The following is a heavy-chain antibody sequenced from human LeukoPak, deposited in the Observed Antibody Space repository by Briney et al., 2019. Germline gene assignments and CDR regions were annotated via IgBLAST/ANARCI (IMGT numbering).Heavy chain of an antibody. CDR3: AKDPPLFLVRGP. V-gene: IGHV3-7*01. CDR2: INQDGGEK. J-gene: IGHJ4*02. CDR1: GFTFSSHW. Sequence: GGSLRLSCADSGFTFSSHWMTWVRQAPGKGLEWVANINQDGGEKYYVDSVKGRFTISRDNAKNSMYLQMSSLRAEDTAVYYCAKDPPLFLVRGPRGQGTLVTVSS. D-gene: IGHD3-10*01.